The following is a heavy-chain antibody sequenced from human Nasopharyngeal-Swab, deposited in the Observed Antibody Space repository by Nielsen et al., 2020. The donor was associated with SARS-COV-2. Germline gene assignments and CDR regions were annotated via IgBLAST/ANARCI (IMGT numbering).Heavy chain of an antibody. D-gene: IGHD5-12*01. CDR2: ISSSSSTI. V-gene: IGHV3-48*04. CDR3: ARESGYIDY. Sequence: GESLKISCAASGFTFSSYSMNWVRQAPGKGLEWVSYISSSSSTIYYADSVKGRFTISRDNAENSLYLQMNSLRAEDTAVYYCARESGYIDYWGQGTLVTVSS. J-gene: IGHJ4*02. CDR1: GFTFSSYS.